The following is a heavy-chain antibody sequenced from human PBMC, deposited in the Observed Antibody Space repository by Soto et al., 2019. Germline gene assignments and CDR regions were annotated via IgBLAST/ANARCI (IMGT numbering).Heavy chain of an antibody. CDR1: GFTFSSYT. D-gene: IGHD2-15*01. CDR3: AKGGTPTRGVYYYALDV. J-gene: IGHJ6*02. CDR2: ISGSGGST. V-gene: IGHV3-23*01. Sequence: EVELLESGGGLVQPGGSLRLSCAASGFTFSSYTMSWVRQAPGKGLDWVSAISGSGGSTYYADSVKGRFTISRDKSKNTLYLQMNSLRAEDTAVYYCAKGGTPTRGVYYYALDVWGQGTTVTVSS.